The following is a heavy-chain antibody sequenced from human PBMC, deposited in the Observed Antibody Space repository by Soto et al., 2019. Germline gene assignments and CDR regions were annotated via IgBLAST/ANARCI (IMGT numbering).Heavy chain of an antibody. J-gene: IGHJ5*02. CDR2: IIPIFGTA. D-gene: IGHD6-13*01. CDR3: ARDIIAAAGTPRFDP. V-gene: IGHV1-69*01. CDR1: GGTFSSYA. Sequence: QVQLVQSGAEVKKPGSSVKVSCKASGGTFSSYAISWVRQAPGQGLEWMGGIIPIFGTANYAQKFQSRVTITADESTSTAYMELNSWRSEDTAVYYCARDIIAAAGTPRFDPWGQGSLVTVSS.